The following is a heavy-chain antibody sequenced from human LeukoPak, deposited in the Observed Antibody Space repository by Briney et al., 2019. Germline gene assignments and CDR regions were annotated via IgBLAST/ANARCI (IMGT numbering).Heavy chain of an antibody. CDR1: GGSISSYY. CDR3: ARVPEEYSSSWFDP. CDR2: IYYSGST. J-gene: IGHJ5*02. V-gene: IGHV4-59*01. D-gene: IGHD6-6*01. Sequence: SETLSLTCTVSGGSISSYYWSWIRQPPGKGLEWIGYIYYSGSTNYNPSLKSRVTISVDTSKNQFSLKLSSVTAADTAVYYCARVPEEYSSSWFDPWGQGTLVTASS.